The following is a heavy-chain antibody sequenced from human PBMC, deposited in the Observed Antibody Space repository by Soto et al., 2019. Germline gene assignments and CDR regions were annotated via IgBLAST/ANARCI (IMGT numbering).Heavy chain of an antibody. D-gene: IGHD1-26*01. CDR3: AAITPGGSSDPAHWFDP. Sequence: ASVKVSCKASGYTFTDYFMNWMRQAPGQRLEWMGWINAGNGNTKYSQKLQGRVTITRDTSASTAYMELSSLRSEDTAVYYCAAITPGGSSDPAHWFDPWGQGTLVTVSS. V-gene: IGHV1-3*01. CDR2: INAGNGNT. CDR1: GYTFTDYF. J-gene: IGHJ5*02.